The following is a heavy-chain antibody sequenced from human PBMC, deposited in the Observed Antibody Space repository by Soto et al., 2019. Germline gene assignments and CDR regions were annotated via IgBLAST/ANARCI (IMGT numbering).Heavy chain of an antibody. CDR2: VYYNENT. J-gene: IGHJ5*02. CDR3: ARRERYYGSPGWFDP. V-gene: IGHV4-39*01. D-gene: IGHD3-10*01. CDR1: GGSSSSFTYY. Sequence: SETLSLTCSVSGGSSSSFTYYWGWIRQPPGKGLEWIGTVYYNENTYYNPSLKSRVTITVDTAKNQFSLNLRSVTAADTAMYFCARRERYYGSPGWFDPWGPGTLVTVSS.